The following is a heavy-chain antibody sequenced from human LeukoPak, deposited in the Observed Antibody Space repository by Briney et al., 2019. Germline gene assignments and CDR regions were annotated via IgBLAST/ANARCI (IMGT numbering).Heavy chain of an antibody. CDR2: ISAYNGNT. J-gene: IGHJ6*02. V-gene: IGHV1-18*01. D-gene: IGHD3-22*01. Sequence: ASVKVSCKASSYPFTSYGISWVRQAPGQGLECMEWISAYNGNTNYAQKLQGRVTMTTDTSTSTAYMELRSLRSDDTAVYYCARDLGSSGYSFYYGMDVWGQGTTVTVSS. CDR3: ARDLGSSGYSFYYGMDV. CDR1: SYPFTSYG.